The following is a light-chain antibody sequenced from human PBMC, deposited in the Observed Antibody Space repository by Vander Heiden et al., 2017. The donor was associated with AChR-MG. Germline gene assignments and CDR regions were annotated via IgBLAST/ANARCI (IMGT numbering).Light chain of an antibody. CDR2: DAS. Sequence: IQMTQSPSTLSASVGDRVTITCRASQSISNWLAWYQQKPGKAPKFLIYDASNLESGVPSRFSGSGSGTEFTLTINSLQPDGFATYYCQQDNSYPLTFGGGTKVEI. CDR3: QQDNSYPLT. CDR1: QSISNW. J-gene: IGKJ4*01. V-gene: IGKV1-5*01.